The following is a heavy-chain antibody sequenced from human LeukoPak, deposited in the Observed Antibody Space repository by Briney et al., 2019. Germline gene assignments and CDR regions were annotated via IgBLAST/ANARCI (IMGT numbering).Heavy chain of an antibody. J-gene: IGHJ4*02. CDR3: ARLLGPRFLEWPLDY. CDR1: GYSFTSYW. D-gene: IGHD3-3*01. V-gene: IGHV5-51*01. CDR2: IYPGDSDT. Sequence: GESLKISCKGSGYSFTSYWIGWVRQMPGKGLEWMGIIYPGDSDTRYSPSFQGQVTISADKSISTAYLQWSSLKASDIAMYYCARLLGPRFLEWPLDYWGQGTLVTVSS.